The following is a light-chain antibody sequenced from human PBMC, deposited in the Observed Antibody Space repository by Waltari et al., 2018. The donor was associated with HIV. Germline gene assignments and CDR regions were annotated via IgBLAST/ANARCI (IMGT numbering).Light chain of an antibody. Sequence: EIVMTQTPSSLSVTPGQPASFSCNSSQSLKHTDGQTYLYWYLQRPGQSPQVLIYEVSKRYAGVPDRFSGSGSGTHFTLKIARVEAEDVGSYYCMQSLHLLYTFGQGTKLEIK. CDR3: MQSLHLLYT. V-gene: IGKV2D-29*02. CDR2: EVS. CDR1: QSLKHTDGQTY. J-gene: IGKJ2*01.